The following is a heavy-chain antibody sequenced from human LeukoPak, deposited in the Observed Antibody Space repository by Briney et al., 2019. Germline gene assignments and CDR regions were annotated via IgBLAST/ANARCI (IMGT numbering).Heavy chain of an antibody. J-gene: IGHJ4*02. CDR1: GFTFSSYS. D-gene: IGHD3-10*01. CDR3: AKNERWGYYYGSSLFDY. Sequence: PGGSLRLSCAASGFTFSSYSMNWVRQAPGKGLEWVAVIWYDGSNKYYADSVKGRFTISRDNSKNTLYLQMNSLRAEDTAVYYCAKNERWGYYYGSSLFDYWGQGTLVTVSS. V-gene: IGHV3-33*06. CDR2: IWYDGSNK.